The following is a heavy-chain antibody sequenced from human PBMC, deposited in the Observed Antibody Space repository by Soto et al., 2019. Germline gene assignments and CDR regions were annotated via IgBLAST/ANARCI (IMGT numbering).Heavy chain of an antibody. CDR3: TTDRQYYDFWSGYYSGPGMDV. D-gene: IGHD3-3*01. CDR1: GFTFSNAW. J-gene: IGHJ6*02. CDR2: IKSKTDGGTT. V-gene: IGHV3-15*07. Sequence: GGSLTLSCAASGFTFSNAWMNWVRQAPGKGLEWVGRIKSKTDGGTTDYAAPVKGRFTISRDDSKNTLYLQMNSLKTEDTAVYYCTTDRQYYDFWSGYYSGPGMDVWGQGTTVTVSS.